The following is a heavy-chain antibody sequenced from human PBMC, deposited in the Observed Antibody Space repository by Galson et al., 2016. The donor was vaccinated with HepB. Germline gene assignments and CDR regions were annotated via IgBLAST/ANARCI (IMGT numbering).Heavy chain of an antibody. CDR3: AHRDVDRFAFDI. V-gene: IGHV2-5*02. CDR2: IYWDDDK. CDR1: GFSLSTSGVG. J-gene: IGHJ3*02. D-gene: IGHD5-12*01. Sequence: PALVKPTQTLTLTCTFSGFSLSTSGVGVGWIRQPPGKALEWLALIYWDDDKRYSPSLKSRLTITKDTSKNQVVLTMTNMDPVDTATYYCAHRDVDRFAFDIWGQGTMVTVSS.